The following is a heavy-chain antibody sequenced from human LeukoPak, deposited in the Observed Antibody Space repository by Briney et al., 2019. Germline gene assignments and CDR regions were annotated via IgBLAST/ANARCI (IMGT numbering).Heavy chain of an antibody. Sequence: GGSLRLSCAASGFAFSNQAMGWVRQASGKGLEWVSVISDSGDITYYADSVKGRFTISRDNSRNTLYLQMNSLRAEDTAVYYCARDGYSSSWYGWFDPWGQGTLVTVSS. CDR2: ISDSGDIT. V-gene: IGHV3-23*01. D-gene: IGHD6-13*01. CDR1: GFAFSNQA. CDR3: ARDGYSSSWYGWFDP. J-gene: IGHJ5*02.